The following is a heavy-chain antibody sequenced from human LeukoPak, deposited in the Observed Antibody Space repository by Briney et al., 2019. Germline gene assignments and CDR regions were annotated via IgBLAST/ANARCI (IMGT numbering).Heavy chain of an antibody. CDR3: ATSGYSSGWVLGY. CDR2: ISYDGSNK. CDR1: GFTFSSYG. J-gene: IGHJ4*02. V-gene: IGHV3-30*03. Sequence: GRSLRLSCAASGFTFSSYGTHWVRQAPGKGLEWVAVISYDGSNKYYADSVKSRFTISRDNSKNTLYLQMNSLRAEDTAVYYCATSGYSSGWVLGYWGQGTLVTVSS. D-gene: IGHD6-19*01.